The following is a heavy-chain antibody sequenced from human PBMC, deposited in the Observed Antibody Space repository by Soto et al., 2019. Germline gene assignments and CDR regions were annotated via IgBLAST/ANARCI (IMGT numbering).Heavy chain of an antibody. Sequence: GGSLRLSCVGSEFTFSSYWMHWVRQVPGKGLVWVSRMNEDGSTTDYADSVKGRFTISRDNARNTLYLQMNSLRAEDTAVYYCARDLSGRADVWGQGTTVT. CDR2: MNEDGSTT. CDR1: EFTFSSYW. CDR3: ARDLSGRADV. V-gene: IGHV3-74*01. J-gene: IGHJ6*02. D-gene: IGHD3-10*01.